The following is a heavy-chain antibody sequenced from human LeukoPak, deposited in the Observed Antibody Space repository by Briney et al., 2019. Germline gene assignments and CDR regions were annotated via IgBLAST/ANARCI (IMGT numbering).Heavy chain of an antibody. V-gene: IGHV4-34*01. CDR2: INHSGST. D-gene: IGHD3-16*02. J-gene: IGHJ4*02. Sequence: SETLSLTCAVYGGSFSGYYWSWIRQPPGKGLEWIGEINHSGSTNYNPSLKSRVTISVDTSKNQFSLKLSSVTAADTAVYYCAIGDVWGSYRSDFDYWGQGTLVTVSS. CDR3: AIGDVWGSYRSDFDY. CDR1: GGSFSGYY.